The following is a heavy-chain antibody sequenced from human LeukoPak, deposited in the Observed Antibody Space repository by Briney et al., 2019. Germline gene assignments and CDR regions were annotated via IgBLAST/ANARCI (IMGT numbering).Heavy chain of an antibody. CDR2: ISYDGSNK. V-gene: IGHV3-30-3*01. J-gene: IGHJ3*02. Sequence: GGSLRLSCAASGFTSSSYAMHWVRQAPGKGLEWVAVISYDGSNKYYADSVKGRFTISRDNSKNTLYLQMNSLRAEDTAVYYCARARAYYYGTLDAFDIWGQGTMVTVSS. D-gene: IGHD3-10*01. CDR1: GFTSSSYA. CDR3: ARARAYYYGTLDAFDI.